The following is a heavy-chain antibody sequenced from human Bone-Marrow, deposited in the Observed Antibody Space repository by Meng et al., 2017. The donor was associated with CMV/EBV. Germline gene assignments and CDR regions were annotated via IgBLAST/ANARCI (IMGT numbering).Heavy chain of an antibody. D-gene: IGHD6-6*01. Sequence: GSLRLSCAVYGGSFSGYYWSWIRQPPGKGLEWIGEINHSGSTNYNPSLKVRVTISVDTSKNHFSLKLSSVTAADTAVYYCARSLSSSGWFDPWGQGTRVTGSS. CDR1: GGSFSGYY. J-gene: IGHJ5*02. V-gene: IGHV4-34*01. CDR2: INHSGST. CDR3: ARSLSSSGWFDP.